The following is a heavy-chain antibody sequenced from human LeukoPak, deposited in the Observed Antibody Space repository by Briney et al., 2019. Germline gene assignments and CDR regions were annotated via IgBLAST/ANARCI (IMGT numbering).Heavy chain of an antibody. CDR2: ISSSSSYI. D-gene: IGHD5-12*01. Sequence: PGGSLRLSCAASGFTFSSYSMNWVRQAPGKGLEWVSSISSSSSYIYYADSVKGRFTISRDNAKNSLYLQMNSLRAEDTAVYYCARGGGWLADYYYYYMDVWGKRTTVTVSS. CDR1: GFTFSSYS. V-gene: IGHV3-21*01. J-gene: IGHJ6*03. CDR3: ARGGGWLADYYYYYMDV.